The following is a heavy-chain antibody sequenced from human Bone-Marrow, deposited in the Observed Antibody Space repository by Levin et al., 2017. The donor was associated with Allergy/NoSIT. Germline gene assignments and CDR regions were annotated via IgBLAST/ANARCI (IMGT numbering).Heavy chain of an antibody. CDR1: GYSFTSYW. CDR3: ARRAKIDSSSWYSAFDI. J-gene: IGHJ3*02. D-gene: IGHD6-13*01. Sequence: GGSLRLSCKGSGYSFTSYWISWVRQMPGKGLEWMGRIDPSDSYTNYSPSFQGHVTISADKSISTAYLQWSSLKASDTAMYYCARRAKIDSSSWYSAFDIWGQGTMVTVSS. CDR2: IDPSDSYT. V-gene: IGHV5-10-1*01.